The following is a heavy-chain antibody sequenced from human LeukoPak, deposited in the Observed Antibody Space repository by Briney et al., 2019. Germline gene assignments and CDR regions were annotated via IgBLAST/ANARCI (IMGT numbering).Heavy chain of an antibody. CDR3: ARTQLNGSRAP. D-gene: IGHD3-10*01. J-gene: IGHJ5*02. V-gene: IGHV3-7*01. CDR2: INQDGSGK. Sequence: GGSLRLSCAASGFSIGTYWMTWARQVPGKGLEWVANINQDGSGKSYVDSVKGRFTISRDNAKNSLYLQMNGLRADDTAVYYCARTQLNGSRAPWGQGTLVTVSS. CDR1: GFSIGTYW.